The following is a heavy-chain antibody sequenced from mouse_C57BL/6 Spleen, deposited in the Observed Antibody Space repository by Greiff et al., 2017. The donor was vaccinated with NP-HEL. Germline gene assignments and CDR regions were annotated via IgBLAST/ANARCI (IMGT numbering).Heavy chain of an antibody. CDR1: GFTFSDYG. Sequence: DVKLVESGGGLVKPGGSLKLSCAASGFTFSDYGMHWVRQAPEKGLEWVAYISSGSSTIYYADTVKGRFTISRDNAKNTLFLQMTSLRYEDTAMYYCASLHYYAMDYWGQGTSVTVSS. CDR3: ASLHYYAMDY. V-gene: IGHV5-17*01. CDR2: ISSGSSTI. J-gene: IGHJ4*01.